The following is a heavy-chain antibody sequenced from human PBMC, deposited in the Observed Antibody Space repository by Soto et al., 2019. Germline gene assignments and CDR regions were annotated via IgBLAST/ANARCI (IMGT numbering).Heavy chain of an antibody. CDR1: GFTFSSYS. D-gene: IGHD5-12*01. V-gene: IGHV3-48*02. J-gene: IGHJ3*02. CDR2: ISSSSSTI. CDR3: ARDGTLYVDIVATVNDAFDI. Sequence: EVQLVESGGGLVQPGGSLRLSCAASGFTFSSYSMNWVRQAPGKGLEWVSYISSSSSTIYYADSVKGRFTISRDNAKNSLYLQMNSLRDEDTAVYYCARDGTLYVDIVATVNDAFDIWGQGTMVTVSS.